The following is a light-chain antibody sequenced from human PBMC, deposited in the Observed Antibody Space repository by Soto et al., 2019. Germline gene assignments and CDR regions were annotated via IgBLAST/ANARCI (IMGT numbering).Light chain of an antibody. J-gene: IGKJ1*01. CDR1: HSLLHSNGYNY. V-gene: IGKV2-28*01. Sequence: EIVMTQSPLSLPLTPGEPASISCRSSHSLLHSNGYNYLDWYLQKPGQSPQLLIYLGSYRASGVPDRFSGSGSGTDFTLKISRVEAEDVGVYYCMQALQTRTFGQGTKVDIK. CDR2: LGS. CDR3: MQALQTRT.